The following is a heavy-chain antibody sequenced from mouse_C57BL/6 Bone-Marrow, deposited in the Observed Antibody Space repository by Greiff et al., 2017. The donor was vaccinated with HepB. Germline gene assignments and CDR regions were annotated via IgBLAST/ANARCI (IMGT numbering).Heavy chain of an antibody. V-gene: IGHV1-77*01. J-gene: IGHJ1*03. Sequence: QVQLQQSGAELVKPGASVKISCKASGYTFTDYYINWVKQRPGQGLEWIGKIGPGSGSSYYNEKFKGKATLTADKSSSTAYMELSSLTSEDSAVYFCSRSPITTVVATRYFDVWGTGTTVTVSS. CDR2: IGPGSGSS. CDR1: GYTFTDYY. D-gene: IGHD1-1*01. CDR3: SRSPITTVVATRYFDV.